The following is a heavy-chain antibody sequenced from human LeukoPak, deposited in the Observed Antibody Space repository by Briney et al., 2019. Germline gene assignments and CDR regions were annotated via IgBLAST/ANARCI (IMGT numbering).Heavy chain of an antibody. Sequence: PSQTLSLTCTVSGGSISSGSYYWSWIRQPAGKGLEWIGRIYTSGSTNYNPSLKSRVTISVDTSKNQFSLKLSSVTAADTAVYYCARGRPQYGDYGIGWFDPWGQGTLVTVSS. D-gene: IGHD4-17*01. CDR3: ARGRPQYGDYGIGWFDP. CDR2: IYTSGST. J-gene: IGHJ5*02. V-gene: IGHV4-61*02. CDR1: GGSISSGSYY.